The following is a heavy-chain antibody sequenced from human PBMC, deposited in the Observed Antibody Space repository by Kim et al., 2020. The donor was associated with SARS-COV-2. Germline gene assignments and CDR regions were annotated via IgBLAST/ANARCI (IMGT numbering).Heavy chain of an antibody. CDR3: AREGPITISLYGMDV. J-gene: IGHJ6*02. D-gene: IGHD3-9*01. CDR2: ISSSSSYI. V-gene: IGHV3-21*01. Sequence: GGSLRLSCAASGFTFSSYSMNWVRQAPGKGLEWVSSISSSSSYIYYADSVKGRFTISRDNAKNSLYLQMNSLRAEDTAVYYCAREGPITISLYGMDVWGQGTTVTVSS. CDR1: GFTFSSYS.